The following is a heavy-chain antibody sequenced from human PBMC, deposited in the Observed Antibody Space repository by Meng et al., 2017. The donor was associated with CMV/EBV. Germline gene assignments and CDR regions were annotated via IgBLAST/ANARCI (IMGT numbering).Heavy chain of an antibody. CDR2: IRSKANSYAT. D-gene: IGHD4-11*01. CDR3: TRHELTVTTSWAVDP. J-gene: IGHJ5*02. Sequence: FTFRGSAMHWVRQASRKGLEWVGRIRSKANSYATAYAASVKGRFTISRDDSKNTAYLQMNSLKTEDTTVYYCTRHELTVTTSWAVDPWGQGTLVTVSS. CDR1: FTFRGSA. V-gene: IGHV3-73*01.